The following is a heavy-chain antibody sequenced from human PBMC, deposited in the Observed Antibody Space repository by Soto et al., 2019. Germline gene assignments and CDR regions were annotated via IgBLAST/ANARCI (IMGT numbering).Heavy chain of an antibody. CDR3: ARVVLSITRGAFDA. CDR2: ISHSGTS. D-gene: IGHD1-20*01. Sequence: QVQLQESGPGLVKPSGTLSLTCAVSGGSISSSHWWTWVRQSPGKGLEYIGEISHSGTSNSNPSLTSRVTLSVDRSKNHFSRTPTSVTAADTAVYYCARVVLSITRGAFDAWGQGTPVIVSS. V-gene: IGHV4-4*02. CDR1: GGSISSSHW. J-gene: IGHJ3*01.